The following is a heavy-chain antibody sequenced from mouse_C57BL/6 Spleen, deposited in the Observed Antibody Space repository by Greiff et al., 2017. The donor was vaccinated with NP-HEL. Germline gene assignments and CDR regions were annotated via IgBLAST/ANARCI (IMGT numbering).Heavy chain of an antibody. CDR3: ASGGPIYDGYYGLYYYAMDH. Sequence: VQLQQPGAELVKPGASVKLSCKASGYTFTSYWMHWVKQRPGPGLEWIGMIHPNSGSTKYNEKFKSKATLTVDKSSSTADMHRSSLTSEDSAVYYCASGGPIYDGYYGLYYYAMDHWGQGTSVTVSS. CDR1: GYTFTSYW. D-gene: IGHD2-3*01. J-gene: IGHJ4*01. V-gene: IGHV1-64*01. CDR2: IHPNSGST.